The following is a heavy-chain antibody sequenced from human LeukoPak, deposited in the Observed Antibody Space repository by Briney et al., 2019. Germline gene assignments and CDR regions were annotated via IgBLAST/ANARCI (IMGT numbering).Heavy chain of an antibody. D-gene: IGHD3-10*01. CDR1: GFTFDDYA. CDR2: ISWNSATV. V-gene: IGHV3-9*01. CDR3: AKVYNKKWFQNAFDI. J-gene: IGHJ3*02. Sequence: PGRSLRLSCAASGFTFDDYAMHWVRQAPGKGLEWVSGISWNSATVGYADPVKGRFTISRDNAKNSLYLQMNSLRAEDTALYYCAKVYNKKWFQNAFDIWGQGTMVTVSS.